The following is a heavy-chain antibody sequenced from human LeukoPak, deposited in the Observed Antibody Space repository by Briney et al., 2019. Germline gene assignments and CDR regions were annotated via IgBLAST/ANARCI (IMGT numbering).Heavy chain of an antibody. CDR1: GGSFSGYY. J-gene: IGHJ5*02. V-gene: IGHV4-34*01. CDR3: ARGVVQMYGVVVVAATRAYNWFDP. Sequence: SETLSLTCAVYGGSFSGYYWSWIRQPPGEGREWIGEINHRGSTNYNPSLKSRVTISVDTSKNQFSLKLSSVTAADPAVYYCARGVVQMYGVVVVAATRAYNWFDPWGQGTLVTVSS. D-gene: IGHD2-15*01. CDR2: INHRGST.